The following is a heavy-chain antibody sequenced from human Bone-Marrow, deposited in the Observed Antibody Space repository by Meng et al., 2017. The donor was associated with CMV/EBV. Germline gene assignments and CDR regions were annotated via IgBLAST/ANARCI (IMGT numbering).Heavy chain of an antibody. CDR1: GFTFSNYD. D-gene: IGHD3-16*01. Sequence: GESLKISCAVSGFTFSNYDMSWVRQAPGRGLEWVSSITTSGGGAYYADSVKGRFTISRNNSKNTLYLQMNSLRAEDTAVYYCAKHIPFGDFWGQGTRVTGSS. CDR2: ITTSGGGA. V-gene: IGHV3-23*01. CDR3: AKHIPFGDF. J-gene: IGHJ4*02.